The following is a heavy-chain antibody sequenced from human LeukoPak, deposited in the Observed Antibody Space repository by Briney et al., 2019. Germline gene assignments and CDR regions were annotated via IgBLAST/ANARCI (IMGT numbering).Heavy chain of an antibody. CDR1: GDSITNPKW. D-gene: IGHD2-21*02. CDR2: IYYSGTA. J-gene: IGHJ3*02. V-gene: IGHV4-4*02. Sequence: SGTLSLTCAVSGDSITNPKWWSWVRQPPGKGLEWLGEIYYSGTANYNPSLGSRVTISVDKSKNQLSLRLSSVTAADTAVYYCARHDFFAFDIWGQGTMVTVSS. CDR3: ARHDFFAFDI.